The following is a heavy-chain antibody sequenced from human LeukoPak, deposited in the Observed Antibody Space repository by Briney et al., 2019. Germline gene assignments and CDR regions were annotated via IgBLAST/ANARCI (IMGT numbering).Heavy chain of an antibody. J-gene: IGHJ4*02. CDR1: GFTFDDYA. Sequence: GGSLRLSCAAPGFTFDDYAMHWVRQAPGKGLEWVSGISWNSGSIGYADSVKGRFTISRDNAKNSLYLQMNSLRAEDTALYYCAKAVPATVTTYYFDYWGQGTLVTVSS. CDR2: ISWNSGSI. CDR3: AKAVPATVTTYYFDY. V-gene: IGHV3-9*01. D-gene: IGHD4-17*01.